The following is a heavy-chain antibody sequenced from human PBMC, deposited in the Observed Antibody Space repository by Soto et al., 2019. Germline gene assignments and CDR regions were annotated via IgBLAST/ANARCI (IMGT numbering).Heavy chain of an antibody. V-gene: IGHV3-43*01. CDR3: ARDFMATINYGMDV. CDR2: ISWDGGST. Sequence: GGSLRLSCAASGFTVDDYTMHWVRQAPGKGLEWVSLISWDGGSTYYADSVKGRFTISRDNAKNTLYLQMNSLRAEDTAVYYCARDFMATINYGMDVWGQGTTVTVSS. J-gene: IGHJ6*02. D-gene: IGHD5-12*01. CDR1: GFTVDDYT.